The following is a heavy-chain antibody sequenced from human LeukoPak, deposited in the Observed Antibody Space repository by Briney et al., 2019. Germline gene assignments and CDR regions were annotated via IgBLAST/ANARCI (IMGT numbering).Heavy chain of an antibody. J-gene: IGHJ3*02. Sequence: PSETLSLTCTVSGGSISSYYWSWIRQPAGKGLEWIGRIYTSGSTNYNPSLKSRVTMSVDTSKNQFSLKLSSVTAADTAVYYCARATPLRRLVLKTAFDIWGQGTMVTVSS. CDR3: ARATPLRRLVLKTAFDI. V-gene: IGHV4-4*07. D-gene: IGHD6-19*01. CDR2: IYTSGST. CDR1: GGSISSYY.